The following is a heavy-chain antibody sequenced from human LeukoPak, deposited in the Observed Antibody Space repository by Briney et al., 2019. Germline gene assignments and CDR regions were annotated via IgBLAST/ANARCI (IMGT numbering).Heavy chain of an antibody. Sequence: GGSLRLSCAASGFTFSSYAMHWVRQAPGKGLEYVSAISSNGGSTYYANSVKGRFTISRDNSKNTLYLQMGSLRAEDMAVYYCARAFTIAAAGLDYWGQGTLVTVSS. CDR2: ISSNGGST. CDR3: ARAFTIAAAGLDY. J-gene: IGHJ4*02. CDR1: GFTFSSYA. V-gene: IGHV3-64*01. D-gene: IGHD6-13*01.